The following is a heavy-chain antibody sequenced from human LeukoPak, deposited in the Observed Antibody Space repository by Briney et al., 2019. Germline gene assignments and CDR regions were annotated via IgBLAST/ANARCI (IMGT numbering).Heavy chain of an antibody. CDR2: ITGSGTFT. V-gene: IGHV3-23*01. J-gene: IGHJ4*02. CDR1: GITFINYS. Sequence: GGSLRLSCAASGITFINYSMTWVRQAPGKGLEWVSAITGSGTFTDYADSVRGRFTISRDNSKNTLYLQMNSLRAEDAAIYYCAKRSAESSGYFDSWGQGTLVTVSS. D-gene: IGHD6-19*01. CDR3: AKRSAESSGYFDS.